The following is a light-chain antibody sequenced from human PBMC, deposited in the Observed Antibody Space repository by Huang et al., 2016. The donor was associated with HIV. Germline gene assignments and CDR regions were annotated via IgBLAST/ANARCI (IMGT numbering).Light chain of an antibody. CDR1: QAIRND. V-gene: IGKV1-6*01. J-gene: IGKJ1*01. CDR3: LQDYNYPRT. Sequence: AIQMTQSPSSLSASVGDRVTITCRASQAIRNDLGWYQQRPGKAPNLLIYAASELNSGVPLSFSGSGSVTDFTLTISSLQPEDFATYYCLQDYNYPRTFGQGTKVKI. CDR2: AAS.